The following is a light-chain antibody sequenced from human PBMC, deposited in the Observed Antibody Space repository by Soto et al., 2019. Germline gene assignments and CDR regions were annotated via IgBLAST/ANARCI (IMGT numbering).Light chain of an antibody. CDR2: EAS. V-gene: IGKV3-20*01. CDR1: QSVSSRY. CDR3: QQFDNSPMYT. Sequence: IVLTQSPGTLSLSPGERATLSCRASQSVSSRYLAWYQQKPGQAPRLLIYEASTRATGIPDRFSGSGSGTDFTLTIGSLEPEDFAVYYCQQFDNSPMYTFGQGTKLEIK. J-gene: IGKJ2*01.